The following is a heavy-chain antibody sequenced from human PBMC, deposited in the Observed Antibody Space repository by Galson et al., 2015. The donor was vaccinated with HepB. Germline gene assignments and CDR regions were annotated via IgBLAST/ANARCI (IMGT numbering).Heavy chain of an antibody. CDR3: ARTPDAYDFWSGYYNN. J-gene: IGHJ4*02. CDR1: GYTFTSYA. Sequence: SVKVSCKASGYTFTSYAMHWVRQAPGQRLEWMGWINAGNGNTKYSQKFQGRVTITRDTSASTAYMELSSLRSEDTAVYYCARTPDAYDFWSGYYNNWGQGTLVTVSS. CDR2: INAGNGNT. V-gene: IGHV1-3*01. D-gene: IGHD3-3*01.